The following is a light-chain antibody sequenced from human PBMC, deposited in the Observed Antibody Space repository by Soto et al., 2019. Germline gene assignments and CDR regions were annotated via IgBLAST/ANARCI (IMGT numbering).Light chain of an antibody. CDR3: AAWDDSLNGWV. J-gene: IGLJ3*02. CDR2: SNN. Sequence: QSVLTQPPSASGTPGQRVTISCSGSSSNIGSNTVNWYQQLPGTAPKLLIYSNNQRPSGVPDRFSGSKSGTSASLAISELQSEDEADYYCAAWDDSLNGWVFGGGTKFTVL. V-gene: IGLV1-44*01. CDR1: SSNIGSNT.